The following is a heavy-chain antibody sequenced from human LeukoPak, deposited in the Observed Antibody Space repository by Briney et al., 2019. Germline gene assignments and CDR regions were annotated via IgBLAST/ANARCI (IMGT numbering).Heavy chain of an antibody. CDR3: ARLSLHCSGGSCYRGAFDS. D-gene: IGHD2-15*01. J-gene: IGHJ4*02. CDR1: GGSTGSDY. V-gene: IGHV4-59*08. CDR2: VYYSGVT. Sequence: SETLSLTCTVSGGSTGSDYWSWIRQPPGKGLEWIAYVYYSGVTSYNPSLKSRVDISIDTSKNQFSLNLSSVTAADTAVYYCARLSLHCSGGSCYRGAFDSWGQGTLVTVSS.